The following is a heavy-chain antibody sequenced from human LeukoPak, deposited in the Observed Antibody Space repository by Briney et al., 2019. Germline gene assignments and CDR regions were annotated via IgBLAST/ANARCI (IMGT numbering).Heavy chain of an antibody. CDR2: IDSIEYYAT. Sequence: PGRSLRLSCAASGFIFSGSTIHWCRQASGRGLEWVGRIDSIEYYATAYAASVQGRFTISRDDSRNTAYLQMNSLKTEDTAVYYCTRHRDVAATDHYYYYMDVWGKGTTVRVSS. CDR3: TRHRDVAATDHYYYYMDV. V-gene: IGHV3-73*01. J-gene: IGHJ6*03. D-gene: IGHD5-12*01. CDR1: GFIFSGST.